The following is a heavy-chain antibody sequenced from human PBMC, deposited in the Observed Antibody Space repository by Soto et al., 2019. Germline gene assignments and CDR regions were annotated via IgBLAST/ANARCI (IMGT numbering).Heavy chain of an antibody. CDR2: IYHSGTT. J-gene: IGHJ6*02. V-gene: IGHV4-30-2*01. D-gene: IGHD4-17*01. Sequence: QLQLQESGSGLVKPSQTLSLTCAVSGGSISSGGYSWSWIRQPPGKGLEWIGYIYHSGTTYYNPSLKGRDPIAVDRSKNQFSLKLSSVTAADTAVYYCARAHYGDYGYGMDVWGQGTTVTVSS. CDR3: ARAHYGDYGYGMDV. CDR1: GGSISSGGYS.